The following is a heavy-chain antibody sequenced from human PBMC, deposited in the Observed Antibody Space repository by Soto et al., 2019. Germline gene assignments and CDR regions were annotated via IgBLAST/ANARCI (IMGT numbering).Heavy chain of an antibody. CDR3: ARTPDRYSSGWYRANWFDP. CDR2: ISAYNGNT. CDR1: GYTFTSYG. D-gene: IGHD6-19*01. Sequence: ASVKVSCKASGYTFTSYGISWVRQAPGQGREWMGWISAYNGNTNYAQKRQGRVTMTTDTSTSTAYMELRSLRSDDTAVYCCARTPDRYSSGWYRANWFDPWGQGTLVTVSS. V-gene: IGHV1-18*01. J-gene: IGHJ5*02.